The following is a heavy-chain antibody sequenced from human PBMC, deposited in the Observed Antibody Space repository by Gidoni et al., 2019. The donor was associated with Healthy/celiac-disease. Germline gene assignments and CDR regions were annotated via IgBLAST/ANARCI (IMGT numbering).Heavy chain of an antibody. J-gene: IGHJ5*02. Sequence: QVPLVQSGAEVKKPGASVKVSCKASVYTFTSYAMHWVRQAPGQRLEWMGWINAGNGNTKYSQKFQGRVTITRDTSASTAYMELSSLRSEDTAVYYCARGPSRLRNWFDPWGQGTLVTVSS. V-gene: IGHV1-3*01. CDR3: ARGPSRLRNWFDP. CDR1: VYTFTSYA. D-gene: IGHD4-17*01. CDR2: INAGNGNT.